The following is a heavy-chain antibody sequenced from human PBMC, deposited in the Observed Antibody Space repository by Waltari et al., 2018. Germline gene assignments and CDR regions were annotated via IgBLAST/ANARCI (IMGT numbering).Heavy chain of an antibody. D-gene: IGHD5-12*01. CDR2: IIPILGIA. CDR1: GGTFSSYT. V-gene: IGHV1-69*08. CDR3: ARDLVEMATISYYYYGMDV. J-gene: IGHJ6*02. Sequence: QVQLVQSGAEVKKPGSSVKVSCKASGGTFSSYTISWVRQAPGHGLEWMGRIIPILGIANYAQKFQGRVTITADKSTSTAYMELSSLRSEDTAVYYCARDLVEMATISYYYYGMDVWGQGTTVTVSS.